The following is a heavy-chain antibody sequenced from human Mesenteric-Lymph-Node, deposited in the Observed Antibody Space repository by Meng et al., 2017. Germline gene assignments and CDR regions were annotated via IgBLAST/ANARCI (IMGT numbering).Heavy chain of an antibody. D-gene: IGHD3-10*01. J-gene: IGHJ4*02. CDR2: IYHSGST. V-gene: IGHV4-39*01. Sequence: RQLQALGPVPALTSDTMPLPSTVSGGAISSNGYYWDWVRQPPGKGLEWIVSIYHSGSTSYNPSLQSRVTMFVDTSKNQFSLMLTSVTATDTAVYYCARRRGGSGRDCWGQGTLVTVSS. CDR3: ARRRGGSGRDC. CDR1: GGAISSNGYY.